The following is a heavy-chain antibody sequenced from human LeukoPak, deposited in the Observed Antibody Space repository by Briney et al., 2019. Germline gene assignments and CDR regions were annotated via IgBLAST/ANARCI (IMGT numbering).Heavy chain of an antibody. CDR2: IYYSGST. J-gene: IGHJ4*02. Sequence: PETLSLTCTVSGGSISSISYNWDWIRQPPGKGLEWIGSIYYSGSTSYNPSLKSRVTISVDTSKNRFSLKLSSVTAADTAVYYCASEYGSGSFIDYWGQGTLVTVSS. CDR3: ASEYGSGSFIDY. V-gene: IGHV4-39*01. CDR1: GGSISSISYN. D-gene: IGHD3-10*01.